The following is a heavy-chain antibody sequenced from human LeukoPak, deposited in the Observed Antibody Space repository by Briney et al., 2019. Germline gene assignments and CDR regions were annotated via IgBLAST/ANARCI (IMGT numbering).Heavy chain of an antibody. D-gene: IGHD3-10*01. CDR1: GFTFRHYA. CDR3: VRARAGGLDY. Sequence: GGSLRLSCAASGFTFRHYAVHWVRQAPGRGLEWVAVLSFDGAHKYYAESVKGRFTISRDNSNNTLFLQMDGLRIEDTALYYCVRARAGGLDYWGQGTLVTVSS. J-gene: IGHJ4*02. CDR2: LSFDGAHK. V-gene: IGHV3-30*04.